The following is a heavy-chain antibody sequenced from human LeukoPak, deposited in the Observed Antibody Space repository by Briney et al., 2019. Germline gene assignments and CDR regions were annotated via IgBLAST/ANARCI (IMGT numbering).Heavy chain of an antibody. V-gene: IGHV3-21*01. Sequence: PGGSLRLSCAASGFTFSSYSMNWVRQAPGKGLEWVSSISSSSSYIYYADSVKGRFTISRDNAKNSLYLQMNSLRAEDTAVYYCARDGGEQQLVTGKVYYYMDVWGKGTTVTVSS. CDR2: ISSSSSYI. CDR3: ARDGGEQQLVTGKVYYYMDV. D-gene: IGHD6-13*01. CDR1: GFTFSSYS. J-gene: IGHJ6*03.